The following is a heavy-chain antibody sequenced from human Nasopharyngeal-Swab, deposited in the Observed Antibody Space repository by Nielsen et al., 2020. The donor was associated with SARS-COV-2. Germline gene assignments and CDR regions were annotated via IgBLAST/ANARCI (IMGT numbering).Heavy chain of an antibody. Sequence: GESLKISCTASGFTFSSYGMHWVRQAPGKGLEWVAITWYDGTNKHYADSVKGRFTISRDNSKNTLYLQMNSLRAEDTAVYYCAKVAHKVTTGCFDYWGQGTLVTVSS. CDR2: TWYDGTNK. J-gene: IGHJ4*02. V-gene: IGHV3-33*06. D-gene: IGHD4-11*01. CDR3: AKVAHKVTTGCFDY. CDR1: GFTFSSYG.